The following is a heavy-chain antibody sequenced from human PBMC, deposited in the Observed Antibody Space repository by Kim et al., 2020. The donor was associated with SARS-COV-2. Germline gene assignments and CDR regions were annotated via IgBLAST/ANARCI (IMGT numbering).Heavy chain of an antibody. V-gene: IGHV3-7*01. CDR1: GFTFSSYW. CDR2: IKQDGSEK. D-gene: IGHD6-19*01. CDR3: ARDTSGRWLIGDFDY. J-gene: IGHJ4*02. Sequence: GGSLRLSCAASGFTFSSYWMSWVRQAPGKGLEWVANIKQDGSEKYYVDSVKGRFTISRDNAKNSLYLQMNSLRAEDTAVYYCARDTSGRWLIGDFDYWGQGPLVTLSS.